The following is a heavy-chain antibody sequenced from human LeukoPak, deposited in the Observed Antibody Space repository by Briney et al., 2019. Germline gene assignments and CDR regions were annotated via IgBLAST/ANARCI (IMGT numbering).Heavy chain of an antibody. CDR3: ARESREDGYSTFFDY. J-gene: IGHJ4*02. V-gene: IGHV4-59*01. D-gene: IGHD5-24*01. CDR2: IYYSGST. CDR1: GGSISSYY. Sequence: PSETLSLTCTVSGGSISSYYWSWIRQPPGKGLEWIGYIYYSGSTNCNPSLKSRVTISVDTSKNQFSLKLSSVAAADTAVYYCARESREDGYSTFFDYWGQGTLVTVSS.